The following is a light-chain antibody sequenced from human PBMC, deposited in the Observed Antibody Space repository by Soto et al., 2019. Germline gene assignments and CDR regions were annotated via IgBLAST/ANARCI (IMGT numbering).Light chain of an antibody. Sequence: EIVLTQSPGTLSLSPGERATLSCRASQSGSSNYLAWYQQKPGQAPRLLIYGASSRATGIPDRFSGSGSGTDFTLTISRLEPEDFAVYYCQQYGSSPRTFGQGTKLEIK. CDR3: QQYGSSPRT. V-gene: IGKV3-20*01. CDR2: GAS. J-gene: IGKJ2*01. CDR1: QSGSSNY.